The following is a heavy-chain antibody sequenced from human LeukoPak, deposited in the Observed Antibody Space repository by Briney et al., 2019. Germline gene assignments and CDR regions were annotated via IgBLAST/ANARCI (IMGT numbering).Heavy chain of an antibody. CDR2: IYHSGST. Sequence: PSETLSLTCTVSGYSISSGYYWGWIRQPPGKGLEWIGRIYHSGSTYYNPSLKSRVTISVDTSKNQFSLKLSSVTAAATAVYYCATARGDCSGGSCYGYYYYYMDVWGKGTTVTVSS. J-gene: IGHJ6*03. CDR1: GYSISSGYY. D-gene: IGHD2-15*01. CDR3: ATARGDCSGGSCYGYYYYYMDV. V-gene: IGHV4-38-2*02.